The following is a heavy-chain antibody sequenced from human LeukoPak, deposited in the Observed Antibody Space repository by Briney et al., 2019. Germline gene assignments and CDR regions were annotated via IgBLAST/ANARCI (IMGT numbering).Heavy chain of an antibody. J-gene: IGHJ6*02. D-gene: IGHD1-26*01. V-gene: IGHV1-69*01. CDR3: AGKGGGSYCAADV. CDR1: VCIFIRYA. CDR2: IIPIFGTA. Sequence: GSSVKVSRQASVCIFIRYAIRWVRQAPGQGLEWMGGIIPIFGTANYAQKFQGRVTITADESTSTAYMELSSLRSEDTAVYYCAGKGGGSYCAADVWGQGTTVTVSS.